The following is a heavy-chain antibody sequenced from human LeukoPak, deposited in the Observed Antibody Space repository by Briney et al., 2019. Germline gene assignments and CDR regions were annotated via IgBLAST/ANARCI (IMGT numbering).Heavy chain of an antibody. D-gene: IGHD4-17*01. CDR2: INHSGST. J-gene: IGHJ4*02. CDR3: ARGSRRFSYGDCPPPSRPYHFDY. CDR1: GGSFSGYY. Sequence: SETLSLTCAVYGGSFSGYYWSWIRQPPGKGLEWIGEINHSGSTNYNPSLKSRVTISVDTSKNQFSLKLSSVTAADTAVYYCARGSRRFSYGDCPPPSRPYHFDYWGQGTLVTVSS. V-gene: IGHV4-34*01.